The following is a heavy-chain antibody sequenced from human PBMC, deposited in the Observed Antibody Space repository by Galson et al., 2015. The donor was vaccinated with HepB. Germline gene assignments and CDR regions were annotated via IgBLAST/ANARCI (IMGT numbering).Heavy chain of an antibody. J-gene: IGHJ4*02. CDR2: IIPILGIA. D-gene: IGHD3-22*01. CDR3: AREGRDDSSGYYPWYFDY. CDR1: GGTFSSYT. Sequence: SVKVSCKASGGTFSSYTISWVRQAPGQGLEWMGRIIPILGIANYAQKFQGRVTITADKSTSTAYMELSSLRSEDTAVYYCAREGRDDSSGYYPWYFDYWGQGTLVTVSS. V-gene: IGHV1-69*04.